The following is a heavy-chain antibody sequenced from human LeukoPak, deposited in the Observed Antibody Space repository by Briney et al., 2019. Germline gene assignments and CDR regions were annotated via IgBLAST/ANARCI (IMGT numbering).Heavy chain of an antibody. J-gene: IGHJ3*02. CDR1: GFTVSSYY. Sequence: GGSLRLSCAASGFTVSSYYMNWVRQAPGKGLEWVSVIYSDSSTYYADSVKGRFTISRDNSKNTLYLQMNSLRVEDTAVYYCARTLAFDIWGQGTMVTVSP. CDR2: IYSDSST. V-gene: IGHV3-66*01. CDR3: ARTLAFDI.